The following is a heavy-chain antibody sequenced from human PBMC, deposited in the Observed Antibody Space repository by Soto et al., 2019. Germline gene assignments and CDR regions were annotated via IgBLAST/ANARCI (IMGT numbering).Heavy chain of an antibody. CDR3: ARPIVPAAMDAFDI. CDR2: IWYDGSNK. D-gene: IGHD2-2*01. J-gene: IGHJ3*02. CDR1: GFTFRSYG. V-gene: IGHV3-33*01. Sequence: GSLRLSCAASGFTFRSYGMHWVRQAPGKGLEWVAVIWYDGSNKYYADSVKGRFTISRDNSKNTLYLQMNSLRAEDTAVYYCARPIVPAAMDAFDIWGQGTMVTVSS.